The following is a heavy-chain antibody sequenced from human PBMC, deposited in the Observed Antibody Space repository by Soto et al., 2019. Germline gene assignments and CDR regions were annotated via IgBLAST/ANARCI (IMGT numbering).Heavy chain of an antibody. CDR1: GFTFSSYS. CDR3: ARDSPSGYYDSSGYYWDAFDI. CDR2: ISGSSSYI. V-gene: IGHV3-21*01. Sequence: GGSLRLSCAASGFTFSSYSMNWVRQAPGKGLEWVSSISGSSSYIYYADSVKGRFTISRDNAKNSLYLQMNSLRAEDTAVYYCARDSPSGYYDSSGYYWDAFDIWGQGTMVTVSS. J-gene: IGHJ3*02. D-gene: IGHD3-22*01.